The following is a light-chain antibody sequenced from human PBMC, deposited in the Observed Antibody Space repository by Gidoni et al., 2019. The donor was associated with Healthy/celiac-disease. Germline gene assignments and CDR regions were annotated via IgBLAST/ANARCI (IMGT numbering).Light chain of an antibody. CDR3: QQYNSYPLT. Sequence: TITCRASQSISSWLAWYQQKPGKAPKLLIYKASSLESGVPSRFSGSGSGTEFTLTISSLQPDDFATYYCQQYNSYPLTFGGXTKVEIK. V-gene: IGKV1-5*03. CDR1: QSISSW. J-gene: IGKJ4*01. CDR2: KAS.